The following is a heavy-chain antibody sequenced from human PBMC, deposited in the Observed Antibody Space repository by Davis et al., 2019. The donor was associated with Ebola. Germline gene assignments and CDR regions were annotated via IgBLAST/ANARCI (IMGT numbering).Heavy chain of an antibody. CDR3: ARGYCSGGSCYSPDY. V-gene: IGHV1-18*04. J-gene: IGHJ4*02. D-gene: IGHD2-15*01. CDR2: ISAYNGNT. CDR1: GYTFTSYG. Sequence: ASVKVSCKASGYTFTSYGISWVRQAPGQGLEWMGWISAYNGNTNYAQKLQGRVTMTKDTSTSTVYMELRSLRSDDTAVYYCARGYCSGGSCYSPDYWGQGTPVTVSS.